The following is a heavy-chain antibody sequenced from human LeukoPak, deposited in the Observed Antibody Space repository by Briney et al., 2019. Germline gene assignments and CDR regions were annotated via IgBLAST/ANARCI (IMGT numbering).Heavy chain of an antibody. CDR3: AREPLLWFGELSLYFDY. J-gene: IGHJ4*02. D-gene: IGHD3-10*01. Sequence: ASVKVSCKASGYTFTSYGISWVRQAPGQGLEWMGWISAYNGNTNYAQKLQGRVTMTTDTSTSTAHMELRSLRSDDTAVYYCAREPLLWFGELSLYFDYWGQGTLVTVSS. CDR1: GYTFTSYG. V-gene: IGHV1-18*01. CDR2: ISAYNGNT.